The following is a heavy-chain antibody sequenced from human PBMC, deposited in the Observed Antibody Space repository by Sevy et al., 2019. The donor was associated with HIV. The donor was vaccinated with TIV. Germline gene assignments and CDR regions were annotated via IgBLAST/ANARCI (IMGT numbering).Heavy chain of an antibody. J-gene: IGHJ5*02. D-gene: IGHD2-21*01. CDR3: VRGLQTHCDRTACPLDH. CDR2: IGTLGDT. CDR1: GFSFSGSD. Sequence: GGSLRLSCAGYGFSFSGSDMHWVRQPTGKGLEWISGIGTLGDTFYADSVKGRFTISSDNAKSSLYLEMSSLRAGDTALYYCVRGLQTHCDRTACPLDHWGQGTLVTVSS. V-gene: IGHV3-13*01.